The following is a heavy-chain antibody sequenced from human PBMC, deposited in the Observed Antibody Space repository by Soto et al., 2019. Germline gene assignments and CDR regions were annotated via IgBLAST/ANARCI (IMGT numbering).Heavy chain of an antibody. CDR3: ARVAVADPTGY. J-gene: IGHJ4*02. D-gene: IGHD2-15*01. CDR1: GFTFSSYW. CDR2: INSDGSST. V-gene: IGHV3-74*01. Sequence: EVQLVESGGGLVQPGGSLRLSCAGSGFTFSSYWMHWVRQAPGKGLVWVSRINSDGSSTTYADSVKGRFTISSDNAKNPLYLQMNSVRAEDTALYYCARVAVADPTGYWGQGTLVTVSS.